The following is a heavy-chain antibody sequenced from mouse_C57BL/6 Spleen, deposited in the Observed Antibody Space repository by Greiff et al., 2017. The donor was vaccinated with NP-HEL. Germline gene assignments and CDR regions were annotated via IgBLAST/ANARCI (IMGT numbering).Heavy chain of an antibody. CDR1: GFTFSDYG. CDR2: ISSGSSTI. CDR3: ARGPDYGSSPYWYFGV. Sequence: EVKLVESGGGLVKPGGSLKLSCAASGFTFSDYGMHWVRQAPEKGLEWVAYISSGSSTIYYADTVKGRFTISRDNAKNTLFLQMTSLRSEDTAMYCCARGPDYGSSPYWYFGVWGTGTTVTVSS. V-gene: IGHV5-17*01. J-gene: IGHJ1*03. D-gene: IGHD1-1*01.